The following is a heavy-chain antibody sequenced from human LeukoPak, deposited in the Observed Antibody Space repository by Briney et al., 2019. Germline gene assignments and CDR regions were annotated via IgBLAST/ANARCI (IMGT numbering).Heavy chain of an antibody. D-gene: IGHD2-15*01. J-gene: IGHJ4*02. CDR3: AKVSVELRAYFDY. CDR1: GFTFSSYG. CDR2: IWYDGSNK. V-gene: IGHV3-33*06. Sequence: GGSLRLSCAASGFTFSSYGMHWVRQAPGKGLEWVAVIWYDGSNKYYADSVKGRFTISRDNSKNTLYLQMNSLRAEDTAVYYCAKVSVELRAYFDYWGQGTLVTVSS.